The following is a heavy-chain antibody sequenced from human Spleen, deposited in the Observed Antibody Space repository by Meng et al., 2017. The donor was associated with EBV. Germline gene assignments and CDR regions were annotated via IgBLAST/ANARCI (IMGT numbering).Heavy chain of an antibody. CDR2: IFHTGST. V-gene: IGHV4-30-2*01. D-gene: IGHD3-22*01. Sequence: QLQLKDPVSGLVKPLQTLSLTCTVSGDSIGSGASSGSWVRQPPGKGLEWIGYIFHTGSTSYNASLKSRVTISVDRSKHQFSLKLTSVTPADTAVYYCARDSHGYYFFDFWGPGTLVTVSS. CDR3: ARDSHGYYFFDF. J-gene: IGHJ4*02. CDR1: GDSIGSGASS.